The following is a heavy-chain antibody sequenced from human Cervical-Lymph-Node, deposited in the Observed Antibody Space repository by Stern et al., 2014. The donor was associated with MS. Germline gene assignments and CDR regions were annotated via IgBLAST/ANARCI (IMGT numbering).Heavy chain of an antibody. CDR3: ARGGCSSTSCLDY. V-gene: IGHV3-74*02. D-gene: IGHD2-2*01. Sequence: DQLVQSGGGLVQPGGSLRLSCAASGFTFSRNWMHWVRQAPGKGLVWVSHINSDGSNTNYADSVKGRFTISRDNTKNTLYLQMNSLRAEDTAVYYCARGGCSSTSCLDYWGQGTLVTVSS. CDR1: GFTFSRNW. CDR2: INSDGSNT. J-gene: IGHJ4*02.